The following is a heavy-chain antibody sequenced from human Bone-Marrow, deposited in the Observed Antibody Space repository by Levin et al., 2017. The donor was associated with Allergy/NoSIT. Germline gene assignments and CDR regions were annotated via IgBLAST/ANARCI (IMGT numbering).Heavy chain of an antibody. V-gene: IGHV7-4-1*02. J-gene: IGHJ4*02. CDR2: INTNTGNP. CDR1: GYTFTSYA. Sequence: VASVKVSCKASGYTFTSYAMNWVRQAPGQGLEWMGWINTNTGNPTYAQGFTGRFVFSLDTSVSTAYLQISSLKAEDTAVYYCARTQFRGYSYGTGYWGQGTLVTVSS. CDR3: ARTQFRGYSYGTGY. D-gene: IGHD5-18*01.